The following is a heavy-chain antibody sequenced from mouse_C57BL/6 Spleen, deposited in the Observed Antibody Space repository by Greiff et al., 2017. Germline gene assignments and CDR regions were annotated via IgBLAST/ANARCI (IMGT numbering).Heavy chain of an antibody. CDR1: GYTFTSYW. D-gene: IGHD2-2*01. CDR2: IYPGSGST. J-gene: IGHJ3*01. V-gene: IGHV1-55*01. Sequence: QVQLKQSGAELVKPGASVKMSCKASGYTFTSYWITWVKQRPGQGLEWIGDIYPGSGSTNYNEKFKSKATLTVDTSSSTAYMQLSSLTSEDSAVYYCARPYGYEAWFAYWGQGTLVTVSA. CDR3: ARPYGYEAWFAY.